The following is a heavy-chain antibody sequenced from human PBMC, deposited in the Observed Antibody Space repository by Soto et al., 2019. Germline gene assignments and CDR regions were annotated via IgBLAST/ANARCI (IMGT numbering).Heavy chain of an antibody. Sequence: QVQLQESGPGLVKPSETLSLTCTVSGGSVSSGSYYWSWIRQPPGKGLEWIGYIYYSGSTNYNPSLKSRVTISVDTSKNQCSLKLSSVTAADTAVYYCARWSSSAYYYYGMDVWGQGTTVTVSS. CDR3: ARWSSSAYYYYGMDV. CDR1: GGSVSSGSYY. CDR2: IYYSGST. V-gene: IGHV4-61*01. J-gene: IGHJ6*02. D-gene: IGHD6-6*01.